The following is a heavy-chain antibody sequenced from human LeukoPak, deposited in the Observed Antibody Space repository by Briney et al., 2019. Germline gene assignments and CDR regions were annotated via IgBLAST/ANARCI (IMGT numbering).Heavy chain of an antibody. Sequence: GGSLRLSCAASGFTFSSYAMSWVRQAPGKGLEWVSAISGSGGSTYYADSVKGRFTISRDNAKNSLYLQMNSLRAEDTAVYYCATTTWIQNYFDYWGQGTLVTVSS. J-gene: IGHJ4*02. D-gene: IGHD5-18*01. CDR3: ATTTWIQNYFDY. CDR1: GFTFSSYA. V-gene: IGHV3-23*01. CDR2: ISGSGGST.